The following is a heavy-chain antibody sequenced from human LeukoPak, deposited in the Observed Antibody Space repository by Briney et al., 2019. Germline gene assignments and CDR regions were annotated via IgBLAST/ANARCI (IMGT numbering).Heavy chain of an antibody. Sequence: PGGSLRLSCAASGFTFSSYWMHWVRQAPGKGLVWVSRINSDGSSTSYADPVKGRFTISRDNAKNTLYLQTNSLRAKDTAVYYCARRSAAKDAFDIWGQGTMVTVSS. V-gene: IGHV3-74*01. CDR1: GFTFSSYW. J-gene: IGHJ3*02. CDR3: ARRSAAKDAFDI. D-gene: IGHD6-25*01. CDR2: INSDGSST.